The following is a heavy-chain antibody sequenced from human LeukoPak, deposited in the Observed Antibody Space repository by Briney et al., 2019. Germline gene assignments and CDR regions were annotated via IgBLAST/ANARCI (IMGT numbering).Heavy chain of an antibody. V-gene: IGHV1-18*01. CDR1: GYTFTNYG. CDR3: ARDKFDFWHGPPPGQN. J-gene: IGHJ4*02. Sequence: GASVKVSCKASGYTFTNYGISWVRQAPGQGLEWMAWISIYNGNTNFAQKFQGRLTMTTDTFSRTAYMELRSLRSDDTAIYYCARDKFDFWHGPPPGQNWGQGTLVTVSS. D-gene: IGHD3/OR15-3a*01. CDR2: ISIYNGNT.